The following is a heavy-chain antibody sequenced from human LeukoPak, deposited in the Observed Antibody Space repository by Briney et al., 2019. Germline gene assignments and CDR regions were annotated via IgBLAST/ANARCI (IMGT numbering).Heavy chain of an antibody. V-gene: IGHV3-21*01. CDR3: ARDLEPEMVPAIGY. J-gene: IGHJ4*02. CDR1: GFTFSSYS. D-gene: IGHD2-21*02. CDR2: ISSSSSYI. Sequence: GGSLRLSCAASGFTFSSYSMNWVRQAPGKGLEWVSSISSSSSYIYYADSVKGRFTISRDNAKNSLYLQMNSLRAEDTAVYYCARDLEPEMVPAIGYWGQGTLVTVSS.